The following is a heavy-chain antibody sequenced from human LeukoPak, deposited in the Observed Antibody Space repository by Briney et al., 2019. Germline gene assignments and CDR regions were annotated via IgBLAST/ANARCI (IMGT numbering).Heavy chain of an antibody. D-gene: IGHD1-1*01. J-gene: IGHJ6*01. CDR2: IDYTGST. Sequence: PSETLSLTCTVSGGSINDDYWSWIRQSPGWGLEWIGYIDYTGSTNYHPSLRGRVTITLATSKKQFSLTVSSMTAADTVVLYSARRQAVPISVWSWGPKKKANEYGLDVWGQGTTVTVSS. V-gene: IGHV4-59*08. CDR3: ARRQAVPISVWSWGPKKKANEYGLDV. CDR1: GGSINDDY.